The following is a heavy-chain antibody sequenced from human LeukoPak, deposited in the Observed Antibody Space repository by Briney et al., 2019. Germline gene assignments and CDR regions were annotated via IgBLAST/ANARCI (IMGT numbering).Heavy chain of an antibody. Sequence: PGGSLRLSCAASGFIFSNYWMSWVRQAPGKGLEWVANIKQDGSEKYYVDSVKGRFTISRDNAKNSLYLQMNSLRAEDTAVYYCARDQQALTGYYYYYYYRDVWGKGPRATVSS. CDR2: IKQDGSEK. CDR3: ARDQQALTGYYYYYYYRDV. V-gene: IGHV3-7*01. D-gene: IGHD7-27*01. CDR1: GFIFSNYW. J-gene: IGHJ6*03.